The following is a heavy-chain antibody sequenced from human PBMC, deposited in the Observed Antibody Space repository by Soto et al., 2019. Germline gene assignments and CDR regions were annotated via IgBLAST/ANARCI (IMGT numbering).Heavy chain of an antibody. Sequence: EEQLAESGGGLVQPGGSLRLSCTASGFTFSNYEMNWVRQAPGKGLEWVSYISSRGTVKYNADSVKGRFTISRDNAKNSLYLQMNSLRAEDTAVYYCTRYRWFDAWGQGTLVTFSS. J-gene: IGHJ5*02. CDR2: ISSRGTVK. CDR3: TRYRWFDA. V-gene: IGHV3-48*03. CDR1: GFTFSNYE. D-gene: IGHD3-16*02.